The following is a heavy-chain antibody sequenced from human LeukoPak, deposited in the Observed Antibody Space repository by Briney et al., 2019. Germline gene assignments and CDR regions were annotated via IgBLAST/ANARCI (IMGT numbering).Heavy chain of an antibody. Sequence: PGGSLRLSCAASGFTFSSYGMHWVRQAPGKGLEWVASIRCDGSNKYYADSVKGRFTISRDNAKNSLYLQMNSLRAEDTAVYYCARDPQQLADYWGQGTLVTVSS. V-gene: IGHV3-30*02. CDR1: GFTFSSYG. CDR2: IRCDGSNK. J-gene: IGHJ4*02. CDR3: ARDPQQLADY. D-gene: IGHD6-13*01.